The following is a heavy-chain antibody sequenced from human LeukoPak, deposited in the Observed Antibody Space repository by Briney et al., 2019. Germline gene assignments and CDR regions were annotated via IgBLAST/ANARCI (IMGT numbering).Heavy chain of an antibody. Sequence: SETLSLTCSVSGGSISDYYWTWVRQPAGKGLEWIGRLSVSGTTDYNPSLQSRVTMSVDTSKNQFSLKLSSVTAADTAVYYCASMRVRGVIITGAIDYWGQGTLVTVSS. D-gene: IGHD3-10*01. CDR1: GGSISDYY. V-gene: IGHV4-4*07. CDR3: ASMRVRGVIITGAIDY. J-gene: IGHJ4*02. CDR2: LSVSGTT.